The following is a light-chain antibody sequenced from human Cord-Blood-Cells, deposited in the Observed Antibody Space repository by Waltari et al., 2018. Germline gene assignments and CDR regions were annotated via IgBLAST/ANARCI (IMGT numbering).Light chain of an antibody. CDR3: QQYDNLPYT. CDR1: QDISNY. V-gene: IGKV1-33*01. CDR2: DAS. J-gene: IGKJ2*01. Sequence: DIQMTQSPSSLSASVGDSVTITCQASQDISNYLNWYQQKPGKAPKLLIYDASNLETGVPTRFSGSGSGTDFTFTINSLQPEDIATYYCQQYDNLPYTFGQGTKLEIK.